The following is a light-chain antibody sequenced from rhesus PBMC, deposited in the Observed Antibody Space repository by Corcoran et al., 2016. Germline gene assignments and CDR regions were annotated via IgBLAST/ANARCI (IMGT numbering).Light chain of an antibody. Sequence: DIQMTQSPSSLSASVGDTVTITCRASQSISSWLAWYQQNPGKAPNLLIYKASSLQSGVPSRFSGSGSGTDVTLTLTSLQSEDFATYYCQQYSSTPYSFGQGTKVEIK. CDR3: QQYSSTPYS. CDR2: KAS. J-gene: IGKJ2*01. V-gene: IGKV1-22*01. CDR1: QSISSW.